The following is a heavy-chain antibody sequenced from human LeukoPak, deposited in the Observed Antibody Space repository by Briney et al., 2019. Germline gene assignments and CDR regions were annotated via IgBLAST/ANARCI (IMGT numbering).Heavy chain of an antibody. CDR2: IWYDGTNE. CDR3: AKDYTSSWFGPLDY. Sequence: PGRSLRLSCAASGFTFSSHGMHWVRQAPGKGLEWVAVIWYDGTNEYYAESVRGRFTISRDNPHNTLLLQMNSLRAEDTAVYYCAKDYTSSWFGPLDYWGQGTVVTVSS. D-gene: IGHD6-13*01. CDR1: GFTFSSHG. J-gene: IGHJ4*02. V-gene: IGHV3-33*06.